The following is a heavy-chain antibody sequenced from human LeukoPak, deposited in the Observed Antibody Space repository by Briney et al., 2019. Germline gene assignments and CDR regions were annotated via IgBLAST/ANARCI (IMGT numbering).Heavy chain of an antibody. CDR1: GFTVSDNY. J-gene: IGHJ3*02. CDR3: ARIEWERLGRAFDI. CDR2: IYSAGAT. Sequence: GGSLRLSCAASGFTVSDNYMTWVRQAPGKGLEWVSSIYSAGATHYAESVKGRFTISRDNSKNTLYLQMNSLRAEDMAVYYCARIEWERLGRAFDIWGQGTMVAVSS. D-gene: IGHD1-26*01. V-gene: IGHV3-53*01.